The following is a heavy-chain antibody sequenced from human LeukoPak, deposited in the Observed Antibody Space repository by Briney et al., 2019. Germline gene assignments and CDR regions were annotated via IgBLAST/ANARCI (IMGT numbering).Heavy chain of an antibody. D-gene: IGHD3-10*01. CDR1: GFIFSNYP. V-gene: IGHV3-30*04. CDR3: AREYASGSYRGYFDY. Sequence: GRSLRLSCAASGFIFSNYPMHCVRQAPGMGLEWVAVISPDGTNKYYADSVKGRFTVSRDNSKNTLYVQMNSLRAEDTAVYYCAREYASGSYRGYFDYWSQGTLVTVSS. J-gene: IGHJ4*02. CDR2: ISPDGTNK.